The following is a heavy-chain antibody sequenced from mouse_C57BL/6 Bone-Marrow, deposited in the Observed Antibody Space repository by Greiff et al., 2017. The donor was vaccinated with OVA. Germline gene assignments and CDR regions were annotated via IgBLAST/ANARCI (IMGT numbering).Heavy chain of an antibody. D-gene: IGHD2-10*02. J-gene: IGHJ1*03. CDR2: INPGSGGT. CDR1: GYAFTNYL. Sequence: VKLMESGAELVRPGTSVKVSCKASGYAFTNYLIEWVKQRPGQGLEWIGVINPGSGGTNYNEKFKGKATLTADKSSSTAYMQLSSLTSEDSAVYFGARRGGGSIYGYFDVWGTGTTVTVSS. V-gene: IGHV1-54*01. CDR3: ARRGGGSIYGYFDV.